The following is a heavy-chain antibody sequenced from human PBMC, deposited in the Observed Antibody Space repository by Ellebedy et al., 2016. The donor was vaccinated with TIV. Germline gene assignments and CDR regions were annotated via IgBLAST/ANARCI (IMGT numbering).Heavy chain of an antibody. CDR1: GYTFTSYF. J-gene: IGHJ4*02. D-gene: IGHD2-15*01. Sequence: AASVTVSCKVSGYTFTSYFIHWIRQAPGQRLEWMGWTYQYTGGTKSSQTFHCRVTMTRDTSIDTAYLELSGLTADDTAVYFCARVGRRAGTPGRADYFDSWGQGTLVTVSS. CDR2: TYQYTGGT. V-gene: IGHV1-2*02. CDR3: ARVGRRAGTPGRADYFDS.